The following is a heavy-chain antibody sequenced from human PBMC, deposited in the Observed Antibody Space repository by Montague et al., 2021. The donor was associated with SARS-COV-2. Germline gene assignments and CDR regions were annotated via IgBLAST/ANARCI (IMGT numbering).Heavy chain of an antibody. CDR3: ARDLGFCSGGSCYGYFQH. Sequence: ETLSLTCTVSGGSISSSSYYWGWLRQPPGKGLEWIGSIFYTGSTYYNPSLESRVTISVDTSKNQFSLKLSSVTAADTALYYCARDLGFCSGGSCYGYFQHWGQGTLVTVSS. CDR1: GGSISSSSYY. V-gene: IGHV4-39*07. CDR2: IFYTGST. J-gene: IGHJ1*01. D-gene: IGHD2-15*01.